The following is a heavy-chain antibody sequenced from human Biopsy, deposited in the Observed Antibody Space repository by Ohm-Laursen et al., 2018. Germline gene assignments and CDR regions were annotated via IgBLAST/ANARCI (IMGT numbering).Heavy chain of an antibody. D-gene: IGHD6-19*01. J-gene: IGHJ4*02. V-gene: IGHV4-34*01. CDR2: INHSGST. Sequence: GTLSLTCAVYGGSFTGYYWSWIRQPPGKGLEWIGEINHSGSTNYNPSLKNRVTMSVDTSKNQFYLKLYSVTAADTAVYYCARGRRTSGWPYFDNWGQGALVIVSP. CDR1: GGSFTGYY. CDR3: ARGRRTSGWPYFDN.